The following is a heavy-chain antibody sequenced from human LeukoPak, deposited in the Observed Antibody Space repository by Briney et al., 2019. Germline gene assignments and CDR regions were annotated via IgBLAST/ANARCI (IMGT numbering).Heavy chain of an antibody. CDR1: GYTFTSYD. Sequence: ASVKVSCKASGYTFTSYDINWVRQAPGQGLEWMGVINLSDGTRNNAQKLQGRITMTRDTSTSTAYMELSSLRPEDTAMYFCAKEPGTGGFDIWGQGTMVTVS. D-gene: IGHD4-23*01. V-gene: IGHV1-46*01. CDR2: INLSDGTR. CDR3: AKEPGTGGFDI. J-gene: IGHJ3*02.